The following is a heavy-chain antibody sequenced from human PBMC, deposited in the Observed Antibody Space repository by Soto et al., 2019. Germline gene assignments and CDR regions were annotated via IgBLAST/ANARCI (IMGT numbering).Heavy chain of an antibody. CDR1: GDSVSSNTAA. V-gene: IGHV6-1*01. J-gene: IGHJ4*02. D-gene: IGHD6-19*01. CDR3: ERAVAGRGFDL. Sequence: PSQTLSLTCAISGDSVSSNTAAWNWIRSSPSRGLEWLGRTYYRSNWRHDYAVSVKSRITVNPDTSKNHFSLQLNSVTPDDTAVYYRERAVAGRGFDLWGQGTLVTVSS. CDR2: TYYRSNWRH.